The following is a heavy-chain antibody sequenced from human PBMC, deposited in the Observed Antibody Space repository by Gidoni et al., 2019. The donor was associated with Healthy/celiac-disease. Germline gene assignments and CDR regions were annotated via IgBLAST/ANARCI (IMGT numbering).Heavy chain of an antibody. CDR1: GFTFSNAW. D-gene: IGHD3-10*01. V-gene: IGHV3-15*01. CDR2: IKSKTDGGTT. Sequence: EVQLVESGGGLVKPGGSLRLSGSASGFTFSNAWMRGVRQAPGKGLELVGRIKSKTDGGTTDYAAPVKGRFTISRDDSKNTLSLQMNSLKTEDTAVYYCTTDTGGGYYYYYGMDVWGQGTTVTVSS. J-gene: IGHJ6*02. CDR3: TTDTGGGYYYYYGMDV.